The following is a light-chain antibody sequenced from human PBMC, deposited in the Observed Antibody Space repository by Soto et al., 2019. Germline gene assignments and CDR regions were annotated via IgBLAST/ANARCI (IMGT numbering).Light chain of an antibody. CDR2: QVN. CDR3: SSYGGSNTFV. V-gene: IGLV2-8*01. J-gene: IGLJ1*01. Sequence: QSALTQPASASGSPGQSVTVSCTGTSSDVGGFDYVSWYQQHPGKVPKLLIYQVNRRPSGVPDRFSGSKSGNTASLTVSGLQAEDEADYYCSSYGGSNTFVFGTGTKVTVL. CDR1: SSDVGGFDY.